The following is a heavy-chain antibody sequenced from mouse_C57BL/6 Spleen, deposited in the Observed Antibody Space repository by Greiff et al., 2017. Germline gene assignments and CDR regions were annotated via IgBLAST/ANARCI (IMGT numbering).Heavy chain of an antibody. CDR1: GYTFTSYW. Sequence: QVQLQQPGAELVMPGASVKLSCKASGYTFTSYWMHWVKQRPGQGLEWIGEIDPSDSYTNYNQKFKGKSTLTVDKSSSTAYMQLSSLTSEDSAVYYCARITTVVAPYYFDDWGQGTTLTVAS. CDR2: IDPSDSYT. D-gene: IGHD1-1*01. J-gene: IGHJ2*01. V-gene: IGHV1-69*01. CDR3: ARITTVVAPYYFDD.